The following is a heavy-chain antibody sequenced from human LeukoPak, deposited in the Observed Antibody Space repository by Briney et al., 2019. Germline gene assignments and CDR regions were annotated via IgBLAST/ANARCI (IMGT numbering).Heavy chain of an antibody. CDR2: IYYSGST. CDR1: GGSISSFY. J-gene: IGHJ4*02. CDR3: ARVGSQLLYYFDY. D-gene: IGHD2-2*02. V-gene: IGHV4-59*01. Sequence: SETLSLTCTVSGGSISSFYWSWIRQPPGKGLEWIGYIYYSGSTNYNPSLKSRVTISVDTSKNQFSLTLSSVTAADTAVYYCARVGSQLLYYFDYWGQGTLVTVSS.